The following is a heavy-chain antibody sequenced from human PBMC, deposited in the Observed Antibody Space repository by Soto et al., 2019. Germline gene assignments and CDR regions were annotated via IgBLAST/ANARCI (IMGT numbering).Heavy chain of an antibody. J-gene: IGHJ3*02. V-gene: IGHV3-23*01. CDR2: ISGSGGST. Sequence: PGGSLRLSCAASGFTFSSYAMSWVRQAPGKGLEWVSAISGSGGSTYYADSVKGRFTISRDNSKSTLYLQMNSLRAEDTAVYYCARTMEDPITMVRGVIITYQGAFDIWGQGTMVTVSS. CDR3: ARTMEDPITMVRGVIITYQGAFDI. D-gene: IGHD3-10*01. CDR1: GFTFSSYA.